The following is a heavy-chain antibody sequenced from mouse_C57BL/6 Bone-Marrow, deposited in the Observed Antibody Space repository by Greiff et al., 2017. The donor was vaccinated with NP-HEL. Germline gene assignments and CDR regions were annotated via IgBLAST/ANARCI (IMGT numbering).Heavy chain of an antibody. CDR3: ASRGNFYGSRFAY. D-gene: IGHD1-1*01. CDR2: INPNNGGT. V-gene: IGHV1-18*01. Sequence: VQLQQSGPELVKPGASVKIPCKASGYTFTDYSMDWVKQSHGKSLEWIGDINPNNGGTIYNQKFKGKATFTVEKSSSTAYMELRSLTSEDTAVYYCASRGNFYGSRFAYWGQGTLVTVSA. CDR1: GYTFTDYS. J-gene: IGHJ3*01.